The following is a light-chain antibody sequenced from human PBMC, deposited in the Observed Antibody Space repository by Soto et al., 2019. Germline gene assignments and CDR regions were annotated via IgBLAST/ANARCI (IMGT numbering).Light chain of an antibody. CDR1: SSDVGGYNY. CDR2: EVT. Sequence: QSALTQPPSASGSPGQSVTISCTGTSSDVGGYNYVSWYQQHPGKAPKLMIYEVTKRPSGVPDRFSGSKSGNTASLTVSGLQAEDEADYYCTSTTNRNKVIFGGGTKVTVL. J-gene: IGLJ2*01. V-gene: IGLV2-8*01. CDR3: TSTTNRNKVI.